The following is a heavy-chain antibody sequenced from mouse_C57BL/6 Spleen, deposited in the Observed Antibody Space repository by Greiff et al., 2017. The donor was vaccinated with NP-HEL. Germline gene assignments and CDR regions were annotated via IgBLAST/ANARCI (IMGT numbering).Heavy chain of an antibody. CDR2: ISSGSSTI. Sequence: DVQLQESGGGLVKPGGSLKLSCAASGFTFSDYGMHWVRQAPEKGLEWVAYISSGSSTIYYADTVKGRFTISRDNAKNTLFLQMTSLRSEDTAMYYCARVLQSYWYFDVWGTGTTVTVSS. D-gene: IGHD1-1*01. CDR3: ARVLQSYWYFDV. J-gene: IGHJ1*03. V-gene: IGHV5-17*01. CDR1: GFTFSDYG.